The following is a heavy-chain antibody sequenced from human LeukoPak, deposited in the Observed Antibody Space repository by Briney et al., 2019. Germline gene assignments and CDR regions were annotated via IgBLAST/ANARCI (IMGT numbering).Heavy chain of an antibody. D-gene: IGHD1-26*01. CDR1: GGSISSYY. J-gene: IGHJ4*02. CDR3: ARGGSGSYRY. V-gene: IGHV4-59*01. CDR2: IYYSGST. Sequence: MPSETLSLTCIVSGGSISSYYWNWIRQPPGKGLEWIGYIYYSGSTNYNPSLKSRVTISVDTSKNQFSLKLTSVTAADTAVYYCARGGSGSYRYWGQGTLVTVSS.